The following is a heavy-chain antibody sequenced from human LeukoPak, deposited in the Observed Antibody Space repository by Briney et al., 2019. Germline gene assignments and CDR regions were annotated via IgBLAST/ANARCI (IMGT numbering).Heavy chain of an antibody. V-gene: IGHV1-2*02. CDR1: GYTFTVNY. CDR2: LNPNSGAT. CDR3: ARGAGSSWFDY. D-gene: IGHD6-13*01. Sequence: GASVKVSCKPSGYTFTVNYLHWVRQAPGQGLEWMGWLNPNSGATNYAQKFQGGVTLTRDTSIRTAYMELTSLTSDDTAIYYCARGAGSSWFDYWGQGALVTVSS. J-gene: IGHJ4*02.